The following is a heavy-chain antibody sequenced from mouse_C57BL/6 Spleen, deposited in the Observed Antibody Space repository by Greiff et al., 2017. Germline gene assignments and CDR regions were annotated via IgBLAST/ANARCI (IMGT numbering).Heavy chain of an antibody. Sequence: VQLKQSGAELVRPGASVKLSCTASGFNIKDDYMHWVKQRPEQGLEWIGWIDPENGDTEYASKFQGKATITADTSSNTAYLQLSSLTSEDTAVYYFTRLLRYRQAWFAYWGQGTLVTVSA. V-gene: IGHV14-4*01. CDR3: TRLLRYRQAWFAY. J-gene: IGHJ3*01. CDR2: IDPENGDT. CDR1: GFNIKDDY. D-gene: IGHD1-1*01.